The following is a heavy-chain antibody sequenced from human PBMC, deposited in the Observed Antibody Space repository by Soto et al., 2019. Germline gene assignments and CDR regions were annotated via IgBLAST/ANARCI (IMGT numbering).Heavy chain of an antibody. CDR2: ISYDGSNK. CDR3: ARGLSGPFDY. V-gene: IGHV3-30-3*01. Sequence: LRLSCAASGFTFSSYAMHWVRQAPGKGLEWVAVISYDGSNKYYADSVKGRFTISRDNSKNTLYLQMNSLRAEDTAVYYCARGLSGPFDYWGQGTLVTVSS. D-gene: IGHD3-3*01. J-gene: IGHJ4*02. CDR1: GFTFSSYA.